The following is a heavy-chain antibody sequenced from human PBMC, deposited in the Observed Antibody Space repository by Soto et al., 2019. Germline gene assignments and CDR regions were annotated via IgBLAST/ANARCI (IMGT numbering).Heavy chain of an antibody. Sequence: ASVKVSCKASGGTFSSYAISWVRQAPGQGLEWMGGIIPIFGTANYAQKFQGRVTITADESTSTAYMELSSLRSEDTAVYYCARVEAVAVFWFDPWGQGTLVTVSS. CDR1: GGTFSSYA. J-gene: IGHJ5*02. CDR2: IIPIFGTA. D-gene: IGHD6-19*01. V-gene: IGHV1-69*13. CDR3: ARVEAVAVFWFDP.